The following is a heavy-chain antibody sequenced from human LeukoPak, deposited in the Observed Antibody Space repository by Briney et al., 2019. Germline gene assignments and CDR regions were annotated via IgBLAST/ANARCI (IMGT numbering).Heavy chain of an antibody. V-gene: IGHV1-69*13. CDR3: ARVYYSNSYDYWYFDL. J-gene: IGHJ2*01. CDR2: IIPIFGTA. D-gene: IGHD6-13*01. Sequence: ASVKVSCKASGGTFSSYAISWVRQAPGQGLEWMGGIIPIFGTANYAQKFQGRVTITADESTSTAYMELSSLRSEDTAVYYCARVYYSNSYDYWYFDLWGRGTLVTVSS. CDR1: GGTFSSYA.